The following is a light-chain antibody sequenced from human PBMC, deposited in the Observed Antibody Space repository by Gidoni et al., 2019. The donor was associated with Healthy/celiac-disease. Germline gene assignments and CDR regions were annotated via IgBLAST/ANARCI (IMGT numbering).Light chain of an antibody. V-gene: IGKV1-39*01. CDR2: AAS. CDR3: QQSYSTPPV. CDR1: QSISSY. J-gene: IGKJ3*01. Sequence: DIQMTQSPSSLSASVGDRVTITCRASQSISSYLNWYQQKPGKAPKLLIYAASSLQSGVPSRFSGSGSGTDFTLTISRLQPEDFATYYCQQSYSTPPVFGPGTKVDIK.